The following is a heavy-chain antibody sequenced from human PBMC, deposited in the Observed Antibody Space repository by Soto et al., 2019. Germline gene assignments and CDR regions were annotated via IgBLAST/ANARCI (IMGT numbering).Heavy chain of an antibody. V-gene: IGHV3-23*01. CDR3: AKDQGWSGYLRPHDY. J-gene: IGHJ4*02. D-gene: IGHD3-3*01. CDR1: GFTFSSYA. CDR2: ISGSGGST. Sequence: EVQLLESGGGLVQPGGSLRLSCAASGFTFSSYAMSWVRQAPGKGLEWVSAISGSGGSTYYADSVKGRFTISRDNSKNTLYRQMNSLRAEDTAVYYCAKDQGWSGYLRPHDYWGQGTLVTVSS.